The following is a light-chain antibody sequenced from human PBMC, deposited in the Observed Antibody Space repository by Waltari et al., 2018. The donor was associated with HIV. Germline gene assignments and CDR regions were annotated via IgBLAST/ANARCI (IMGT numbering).Light chain of an antibody. CDR2: EVS. Sequence: QSALTQPASVSGSPGQSITISCTGTSSDIGAYAYVSWFQQHAGKAPKVLIYEVSNRPSGISSRFSGSMSGNTATLSISGLQADDEADYYCSSYTRKNTYVFGSGTKVTVL. V-gene: IGLV2-14*03. CDR1: SSDIGAYAY. CDR3: SSYTRKNTYV. J-gene: IGLJ1*01.